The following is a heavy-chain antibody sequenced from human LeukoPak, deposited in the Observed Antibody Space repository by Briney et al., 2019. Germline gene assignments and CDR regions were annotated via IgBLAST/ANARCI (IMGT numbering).Heavy chain of an antibody. CDR1: GFTFSNYA. J-gene: IGHJ4*02. V-gene: IGHV3-23*01. CDR2: ISGSGDTT. Sequence: GGSLRLSCAASGFTFSNYAMSWVRQAPGKGLEWASAISGSGDTTYYADSVKGRFTISRDNSKNTLYLQMNSLRVEDTAVYYCTKSPRIVGATAAIDYWGQGTLVTVSS. CDR3: TKSPRIVGATAAIDY. D-gene: IGHD1-26*01.